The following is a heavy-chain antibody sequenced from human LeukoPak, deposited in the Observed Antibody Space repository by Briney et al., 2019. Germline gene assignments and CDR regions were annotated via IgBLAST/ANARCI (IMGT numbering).Heavy chain of an antibody. CDR2: IYYSGNT. D-gene: IGHD2-21*01. Sequence: SETLSLTCTVSGVSISSSNSYWGWIRQPPGKGLEWIGSIYYSGNTYYNASLKSQVSISIDTSKNQFSLKLSSVTAADTAVYYCARDRSEFPDAFDIWGHGTVVTVSS. CDR3: ARDRSEFPDAFDI. CDR1: GVSISSSNSY. J-gene: IGHJ3*02. V-gene: IGHV4-39*02.